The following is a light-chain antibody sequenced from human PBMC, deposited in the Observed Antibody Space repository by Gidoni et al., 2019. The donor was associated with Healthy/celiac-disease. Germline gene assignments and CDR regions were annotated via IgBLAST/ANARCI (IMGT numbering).Light chain of an antibody. CDR2: DVS. CDR3: SSYTSSSTLYVV. J-gene: IGLJ2*01. Sequence: SALTQPASVSGSPGQSITISCTGTSSDVGGYNYVSWYQHHPGKAPKLMIYDVSNRPSGVSNRFSGSKSGNTASLTISGLQAEDEADYYCSSYTSSSTLYVVFGGGTKLTV. CDR1: SSDVGGYNY. V-gene: IGLV2-14*03.